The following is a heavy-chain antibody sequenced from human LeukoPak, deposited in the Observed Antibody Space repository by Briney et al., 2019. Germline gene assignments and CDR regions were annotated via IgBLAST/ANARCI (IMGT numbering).Heavy chain of an antibody. D-gene: IGHD3-9*01. CDR3: ASVPGGYYDILTGYYYFDY. CDR1: GFTFSSYS. Sequence: TGGSLRLSCAASGFTFSSYSMNWVRQAPGKGLEWVSSISSSSSYIYYADSVKGRFTISRDNAKNSLYLQMNSLRAEDTAVYYCASVPGGYYDILTGYYYFDYWGQGTLVTVSS. V-gene: IGHV3-21*01. CDR2: ISSSSSYI. J-gene: IGHJ4*02.